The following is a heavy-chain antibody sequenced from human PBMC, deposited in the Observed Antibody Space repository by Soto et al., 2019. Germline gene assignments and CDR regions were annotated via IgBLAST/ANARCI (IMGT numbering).Heavy chain of an antibody. V-gene: IGHV3-21*01. D-gene: IGHD2-2*01. CDR1: GFTFSSYS. CDR3: ARDPALRTYRGNFQH. J-gene: IGHJ1*01. Sequence: GGSLRLSCAASGFTFSSYSMNWVRQAPGKGLEWVSSISSSSSYIYYADSVKGRFTISRDNAKNSLYLQMNSLRAEDTAVYYCARDPALRTYRGNFQHWGQGTLVTVSS. CDR2: ISSSSSYI.